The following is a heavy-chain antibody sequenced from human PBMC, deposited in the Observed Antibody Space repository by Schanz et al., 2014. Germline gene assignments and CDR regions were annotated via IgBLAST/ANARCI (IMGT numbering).Heavy chain of an antibody. CDR3: ARGRTFDY. V-gene: IGHV1-18*01. CDR2: ISAYTNNT. Sequence: QVQLVQSGGEMKKPGASVKVSCKASGYTFTDYGLSWVRQAPGQGLEWLGWISAYTNNTNYAQKVQGRVTMTTDTSTGTAYIELHILTSEDTAVYYCARGRTFDYWGQGTLVTVSS. CDR1: GYTFTDYG. J-gene: IGHJ4*02.